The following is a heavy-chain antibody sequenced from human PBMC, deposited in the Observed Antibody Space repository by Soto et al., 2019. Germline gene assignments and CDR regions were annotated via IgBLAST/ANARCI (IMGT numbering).Heavy chain of an antibody. CDR3: ARDSSPYYDFWSGFYTYFDY. J-gene: IGHJ4*02. V-gene: IGHV3-30*03. CDR2: ISYDGSNK. D-gene: IGHD3-3*01. CDR1: GFTFSSYG. Sequence: GGSLRLSCAASGFTFSSYGMHWVRQAPGKGLEWVAVISYDGSNKYYADSVKGRFTISRDNSKNTLYLQMNSLRAEDTAVYYCARDSSPYYDFWSGFYTYFDYWGQGA.